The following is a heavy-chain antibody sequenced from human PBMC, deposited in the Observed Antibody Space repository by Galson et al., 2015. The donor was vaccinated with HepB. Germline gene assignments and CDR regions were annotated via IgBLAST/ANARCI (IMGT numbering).Heavy chain of an antibody. J-gene: IGHJ6*03. CDR1: GFTVSSNY. Sequence: SLRLSCAASGFTVSSNYMSWVRQAPGKGLEWVSVIYSGGSTYYADSVKGRFTISRDNSKNTLYLQMNSLRAEDTAVYYCARDEVRRELGYYYYMDVWGKGTTVTVSS. V-gene: IGHV3-53*01. CDR3: ARDEVRRELGYYYYMDV. D-gene: IGHD1-26*01. CDR2: IYSGGST.